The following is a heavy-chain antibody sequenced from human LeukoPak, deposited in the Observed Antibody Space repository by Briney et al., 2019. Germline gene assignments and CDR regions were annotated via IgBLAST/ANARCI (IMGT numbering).Heavy chain of an antibody. Sequence: GGSLRLSCAASGFSFSSYNMNWVRQTPGKGLEWVSSISSSSPYIYYTDSVKGRFTISRDNAKNSLYLQMNSLRAEDTAVYYCARGKWEPLDYWGQGTLVTVSS. CDR1: GFSFSSYN. V-gene: IGHV3-21*01. CDR3: ARGKWEPLDY. J-gene: IGHJ4*02. CDR2: ISSSSPYI. D-gene: IGHD1-26*01.